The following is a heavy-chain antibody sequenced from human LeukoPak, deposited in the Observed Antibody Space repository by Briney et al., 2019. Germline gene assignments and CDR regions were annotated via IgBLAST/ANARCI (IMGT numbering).Heavy chain of an antibody. D-gene: IGHD1-26*01. CDR2: INAGNGNT. V-gene: IGHV1-3*01. J-gene: IGHJ4*02. CDR3: ARGLGGSYSASYFDY. CDR1: GYTFSSYT. Sequence: ASVKVSCKASGYTFSSYTMHWVRQAPGQRLEWMGWINAGNGNTKYSQKFQGRVTITRDTSTSTVYMELSSLRSEDTAVYYCARGLGGSYSASYFDYWGQGTLVTVSS.